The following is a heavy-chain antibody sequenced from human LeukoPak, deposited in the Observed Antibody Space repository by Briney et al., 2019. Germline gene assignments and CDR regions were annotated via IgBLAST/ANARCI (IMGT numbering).Heavy chain of an antibody. V-gene: IGHV1-69*13. Sequence: ASVKVSCKACGGTFSSYAISWVRQAPGQGLEWMGGIIPIFGTANYAQKFQGRVTITADESTSTAYMELSSLRSEDTAVYYCARVVGATGAFDIWGQGTMVTVSS. J-gene: IGHJ3*02. CDR1: GGTFSSYA. CDR2: IIPIFGTA. D-gene: IGHD1-26*01. CDR3: ARVVGATGAFDI.